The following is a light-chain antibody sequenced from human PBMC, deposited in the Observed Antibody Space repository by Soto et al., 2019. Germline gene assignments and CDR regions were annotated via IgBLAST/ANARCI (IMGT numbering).Light chain of an antibody. V-gene: IGKV1-5*01. Sequence: DIQMTQSPSTLSASVGDRVTITCRASQFISSWLAWYQQKPGKVPKLLIFHASNLESGVPSRFSGSGSGTEFTLTISSLQPDDFATYYCQQYNSYPWTFGQGTKV. J-gene: IGKJ1*01. CDR1: QFISSW. CDR2: HAS. CDR3: QQYNSYPWT.